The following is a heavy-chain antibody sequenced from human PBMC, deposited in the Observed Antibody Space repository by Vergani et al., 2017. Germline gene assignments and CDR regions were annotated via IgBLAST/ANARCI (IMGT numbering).Heavy chain of an antibody. J-gene: IGHJ4*02. CDR3: AKGHYSDSPRAIDY. CDR1: GFTFTTYA. CDR2: ICDSGGST. V-gene: IGHV3-23*01. Sequence: EVQLLESGGGLVQPGGSLGLSCEASGFTFTTYAMTWVRQAPGKVLEGVSFICDSGGSTKYADSVKGRFTISRDTSKNTLYLQMNSLRAEDTAVYYCAKGHYSDSPRAIDYWGQGTLVIVSS. D-gene: IGHD6-13*01.